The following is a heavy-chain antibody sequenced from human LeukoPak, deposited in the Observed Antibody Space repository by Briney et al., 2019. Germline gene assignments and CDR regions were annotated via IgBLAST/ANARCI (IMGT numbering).Heavy chain of an antibody. Sequence: PGGSLRLSCAASGFTFSSYTMSWVRHAPGKGLEWDSSISSSSSYIYYADSVKGRFTVSRDNAKTSLYLQVNSLRADDSALYYCARLAAAGTDFDYWGLGTQVAVSS. J-gene: IGHJ4*02. CDR1: GFTFSSYT. V-gene: IGHV3-21*01. CDR3: ARLAAAGTDFDY. CDR2: ISSSSSYI. D-gene: IGHD6-13*01.